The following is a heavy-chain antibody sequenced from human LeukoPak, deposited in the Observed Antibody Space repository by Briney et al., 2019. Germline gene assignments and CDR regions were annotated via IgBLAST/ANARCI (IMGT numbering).Heavy chain of an antibody. Sequence: GASVNVSCKASGYTFTSYSISWVRQAPGQGLEWMGWISAYNGNTIYAQKVKGRVTMTTDTSTSTAYMELRSLNSDDAAVYYCARASYCSDGSCYSDYRGQGTLVTVSS. CDR2: ISAYNGNT. CDR3: ARASYCSDGSCYSDY. D-gene: IGHD2-15*01. J-gene: IGHJ4*02. CDR1: GYTFTSYS. V-gene: IGHV1-18*01.